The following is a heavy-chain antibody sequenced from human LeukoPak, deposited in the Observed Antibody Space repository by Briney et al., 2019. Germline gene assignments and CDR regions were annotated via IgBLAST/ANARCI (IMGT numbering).Heavy chain of an antibody. CDR3: AGVVVAATPGWFDP. J-gene: IGHJ5*02. CDR1: GGSFSGYY. CDR2: IYYSGST. D-gene: IGHD2-15*01. V-gene: IGHV4-59*01. Sequence: SETLSLTCAVYGGSFSGYYWSWIRQPPGKGLEWIGYIYYSGSTNYNPSLKSRVTISVDTSKNQFSPKLSSVTAADTAVYYCAGVVVAATPGWFDPWGQGTLVTVSS.